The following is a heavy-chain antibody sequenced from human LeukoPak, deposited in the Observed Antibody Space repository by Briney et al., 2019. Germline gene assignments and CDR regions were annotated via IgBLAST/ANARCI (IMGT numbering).Heavy chain of an antibody. V-gene: IGHV1-18*01. Sequence: GASVKVSCKASGYTFTTYGISWVRQAPGQGLEWMGWISGHNGNTNYAQKFQGRVTMTTDTSTSTAYMELRSLRSDDTAVYFCARDRESSGSKKYYYYYGMDVWGQGTTVTVSS. CDR1: GYTFTTYG. CDR2: ISGHNGNT. CDR3: ARDRESSGSKKYYYYYGMDV. D-gene: IGHD6-19*01. J-gene: IGHJ6*02.